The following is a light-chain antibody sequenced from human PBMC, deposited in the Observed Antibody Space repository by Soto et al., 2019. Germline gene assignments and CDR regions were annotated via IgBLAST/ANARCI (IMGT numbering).Light chain of an antibody. J-gene: IGKJ4*01. CDR3: QQRSDWPPEPT. CDR1: QTIGTS. Sequence: VLTQSPVAVYLSPGEKATLSCWASQTIGTSLAWYQQKAGQSPRLLIYDASIRVTGIPGRFSGSGSGTDFTLTIDGLEPVDFATYFCQQRSDWPPEPTFGGGTRVDMK. V-gene: IGKV3-11*01. CDR2: DAS.